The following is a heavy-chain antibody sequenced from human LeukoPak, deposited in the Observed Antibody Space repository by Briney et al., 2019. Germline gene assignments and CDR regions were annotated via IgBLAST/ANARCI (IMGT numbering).Heavy chain of an antibody. D-gene: IGHD6-13*01. CDR1: GFNFSSTY. CDR3: RAAGTGPEYFHH. V-gene: IGHV3-15*01. J-gene: IGHJ1*01. CDR2: IKSKTDGETT. Sequence: PGGSLRLSCVASGFNFSSTYMNWVRQAPGKGLEWGGRIKSKTDGETTDYGAPVKGRFTISRDDSKNTLYLQMNSLKTEDTAVYYCRAAGTGPEYFHHWGQGTLVTVSS.